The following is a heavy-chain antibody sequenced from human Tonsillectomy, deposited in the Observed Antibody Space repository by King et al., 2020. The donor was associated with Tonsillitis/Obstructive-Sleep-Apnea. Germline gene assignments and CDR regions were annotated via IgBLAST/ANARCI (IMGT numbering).Heavy chain of an antibody. J-gene: IGHJ4*02. D-gene: IGHD2-2*01. CDR3: ASGSPPFYISTSSSYFFDY. V-gene: IGHV3-33*05. CDR1: GFTFNSFA. Sequence: VQLVESGGGVVQPGRSLRLSCAASGFTFNSFAMHWVRQAPGKGLEWVAQKLYGESSKDFGDSVKGRFSISRDNSQNMVDLQMNSLRAEDTAVYYCASGSPPFYISTSSSYFFDYWGQGTPVTVSS. CDR2: KLYGESSK.